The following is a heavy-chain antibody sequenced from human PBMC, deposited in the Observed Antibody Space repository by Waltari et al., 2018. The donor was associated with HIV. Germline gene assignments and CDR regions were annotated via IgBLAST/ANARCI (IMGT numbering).Heavy chain of an antibody. J-gene: IGHJ3*02. CDR1: GGSISSGSYS. D-gene: IGHD4-17*01. V-gene: IGHV4-61*02. Sequence: QVQLQESGPGLVKPSQTLSLTCTVSGGSISSGSYSRIWIRQPAGKGLEWIGRIYTSGSTNYNPSLKSRVTISVDTSKNQFSLKLSSVTAADTAVHYCARDRAFTVTPQGTFDIWGQGTMVTVSS. CDR3: ARDRAFTVTPQGTFDI. CDR2: IYTSGST.